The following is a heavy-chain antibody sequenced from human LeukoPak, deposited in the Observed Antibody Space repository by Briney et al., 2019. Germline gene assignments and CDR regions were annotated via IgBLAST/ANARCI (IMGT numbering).Heavy chain of an antibody. Sequence: GGPLRLSCVPSVLHFSTSLMSRVPQAPGEGLGWVAKIKEDGCGIYYVEYVNCRFTISSDNAKNSLYLQMNSLRAQDTAVYYCARDNWSVYGTRSGDSDIWGKGTMVTVSS. CDR3: ARDNWSVYGTRSGDSDI. CDR1: VLHFSTSL. J-gene: IGHJ3*02. V-gene: IGHV3-7*01. CDR2: IKEDGCGI. D-gene: IGHD3-3*01.